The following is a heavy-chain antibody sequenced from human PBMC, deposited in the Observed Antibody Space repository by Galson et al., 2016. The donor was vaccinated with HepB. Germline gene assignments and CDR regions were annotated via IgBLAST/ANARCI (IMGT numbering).Heavy chain of an antibody. J-gene: IGHJ4*02. CDR2: ISGYNGNT. Sequence: SVKVSCKASGYTFISYGVSWVRQAPGQGLEWMGWISGYNGNTKYAQKFQDRITMRIDTSTTTAYMEVRSLKSDDTAVYFCAAHWSSGSPDYGGQGTLVTVSS. CDR3: AAHWSSGSPDY. D-gene: IGHD3-10*01. V-gene: IGHV1-18*01. CDR1: GYTFISYG.